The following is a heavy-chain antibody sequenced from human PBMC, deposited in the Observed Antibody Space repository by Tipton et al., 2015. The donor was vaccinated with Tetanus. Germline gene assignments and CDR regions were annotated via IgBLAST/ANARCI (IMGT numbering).Heavy chain of an antibody. Sequence: TLSLTCTVSGGSTHGFYWTWIRQSAGKGLEWIGRIYGRGSTNYNPSLKSRVAMSMDTSRNQFSLTLTSVTVADTAVYYCARANNDYPKKGPFDYWGQGILVIVSS. V-gene: IGHV4-4*07. CDR1: GGSTHGFY. D-gene: IGHD5-12*01. CDR3: ARANNDYPKKGPFDY. CDR2: IYGRGST. J-gene: IGHJ4*02.